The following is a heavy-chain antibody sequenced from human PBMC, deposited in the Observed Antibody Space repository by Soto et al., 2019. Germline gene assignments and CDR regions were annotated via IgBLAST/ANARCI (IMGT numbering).Heavy chain of an antibody. CDR2: FDPEDGET. V-gene: IGHV1-24*01. Sequence: ASVKVSCKVSGYTLTELSMHWVRQAPGKGLEWMGGFDPEDGETIYAQKFQGRVTMTEDTSTDTAYMELSSLRSEDTAIYYCATVRGVFIGPYFDSWGQGTLVTVSS. D-gene: IGHD3-10*01. J-gene: IGHJ4*02. CDR1: GYTLTELS. CDR3: ATVRGVFIGPYFDS.